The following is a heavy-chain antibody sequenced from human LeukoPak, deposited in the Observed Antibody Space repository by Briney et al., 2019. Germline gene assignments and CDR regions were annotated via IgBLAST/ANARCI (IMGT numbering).Heavy chain of an antibody. J-gene: IGHJ3*02. D-gene: IGHD3-10*01. CDR3: ARCVTMVRGVITCAFDI. V-gene: IGHV5-10-1*01. Sequence: GESLKISCKGSGYSFTSYWISWVRQMPGKGLVGMGWIDPSDSYTNYSPSFQGHVTISADKSISTAYLQWSSLKASDTAMYYCARCVTMVRGVITCAFDIWGQGTMVTVSS. CDR1: GYSFTSYW. CDR2: IDPSDSYT.